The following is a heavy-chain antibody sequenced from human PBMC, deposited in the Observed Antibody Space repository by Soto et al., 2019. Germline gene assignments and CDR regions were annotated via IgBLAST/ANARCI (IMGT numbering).Heavy chain of an antibody. CDR2: IIGSGGRI. J-gene: IGHJ4*02. CDR3: AKDSYGDYEHYDS. Sequence: LRLSCAASGFTFSSYAMSWVRQAPGKGLEWVSAIIGSGGRIYYADSVKGRFTISRDNSKNTLYLQMNSLRAEDTAVYYCAKDSYGDYEHYDSWGQGTLVTVSS. D-gene: IGHD3-16*01. CDR1: GFTFSSYA. V-gene: IGHV3-23*01.